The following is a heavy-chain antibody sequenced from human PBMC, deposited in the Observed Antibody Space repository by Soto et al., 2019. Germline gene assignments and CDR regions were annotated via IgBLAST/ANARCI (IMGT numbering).Heavy chain of an antibody. D-gene: IGHD3-10*01. V-gene: IGHV3-23*01. J-gene: IGHJ6*03. CDR2: ISGSGGST. CDR3: ARGWFGPDV. CDR1: GFTFSSYA. Sequence: EVQLLESGGGLVQPGGSLRLSCATSGFTFSSYAMSWVRQAPGKGLEWVSPISGSGGSTYYADSVKGRFTSSRDNAKNTVYLQMNSLRVEDTAVYYCARGWFGPDVWGKGTTVTVSS.